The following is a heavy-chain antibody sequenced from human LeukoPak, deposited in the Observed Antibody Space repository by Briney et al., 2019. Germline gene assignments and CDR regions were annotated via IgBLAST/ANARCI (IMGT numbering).Heavy chain of an antibody. J-gene: IGHJ4*02. V-gene: IGHV1-2*02. Sequence: ASVKVSCKASGYTFTNYYMHWVRQAPGQGLEWMGWINPNTGDTDYVQKFQGRVTMTRDTSISTAYMELSSLTSDDTAVYYCASLKYNSGWSYWGQGTLVTVSS. D-gene: IGHD6-19*01. CDR1: GYTFTNYY. CDR2: INPNTGDT. CDR3: ASLKYNSGWSY.